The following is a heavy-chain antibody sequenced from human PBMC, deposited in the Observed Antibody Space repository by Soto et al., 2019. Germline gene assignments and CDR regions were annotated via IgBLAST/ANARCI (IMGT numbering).Heavy chain of an antibody. CDR3: AKDGSSSGSYYDFDY. Sequence: GGSLRLSCAASGFTFSSYAMSWVRQAPGKGLEWVSAISGSGGSTYYADSVKGRFTISRDNSKNTLYLQMNSLRAEDTAVYYCAKDGSSSGSYYDFDYWGQGTLVTVSS. J-gene: IGHJ4*02. CDR2: ISGSGGST. CDR1: GFTFSSYA. V-gene: IGHV3-23*01. D-gene: IGHD3-10*01.